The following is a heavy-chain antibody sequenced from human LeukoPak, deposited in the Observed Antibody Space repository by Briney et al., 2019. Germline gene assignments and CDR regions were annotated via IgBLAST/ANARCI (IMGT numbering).Heavy chain of an antibody. CDR2: INSDGSST. CDR3: ARDGEAYGMDV. CDR1: GFTFSSYG. Sequence: GGSLRLSCAASGFTFSSYGMHWVRQAPGEGLVWVSRINSDGSSTSYADSVKGRFTISRDNAKNTLYLQMNSLRAEDTAVYYCARDGEAYGMDVWGQGTTVTVSS. V-gene: IGHV3-74*01. J-gene: IGHJ6*02.